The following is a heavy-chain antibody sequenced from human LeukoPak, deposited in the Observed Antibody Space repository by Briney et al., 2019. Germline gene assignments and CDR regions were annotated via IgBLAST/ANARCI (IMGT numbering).Heavy chain of an antibody. CDR3: ARGTTYYYGSGSQDNWFDP. D-gene: IGHD3-10*01. Sequence: PLETLSLTCTVSGSSISSDYHWGWIRQPPGKGLEWIGSIYHSGNTYYNPSLKSRVTMSVDTSKNQFYLKLSSVTAADTAVYYCARGTTYYYGSGSQDNWFDPWGQGTLVTVSS. CDR2: IYHSGNT. CDR1: GSSISSDYH. J-gene: IGHJ5*02. V-gene: IGHV4-38-2*02.